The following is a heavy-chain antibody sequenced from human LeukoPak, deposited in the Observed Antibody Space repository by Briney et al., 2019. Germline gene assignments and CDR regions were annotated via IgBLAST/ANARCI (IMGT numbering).Heavy chain of an antibody. J-gene: IGHJ4*02. V-gene: IGHV3-23*01. CDR2: ISGSGGST. CDR1: GFTFSSYA. Sequence: GSLRLSCAASGFTFSSYAMSWVRQAPGKGLEWVSAISGSGGSTYYADSVKGRFTISRDNSKNTLYLQMNSLRAEDTAVYYCAKPLYYYDSSGYKESEGFDYWGQGTLVTVSS. D-gene: IGHD3-22*01. CDR3: AKPLYYYDSSGYKESEGFDY.